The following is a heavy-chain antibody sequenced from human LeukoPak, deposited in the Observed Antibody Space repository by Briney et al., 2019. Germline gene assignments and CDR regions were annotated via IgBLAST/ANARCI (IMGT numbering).Heavy chain of an antibody. CDR1: GYSISNGYY. V-gene: IGHV4-38-2*02. CDR2: IYPSGST. CDR3: ARGRYYFDY. Sequence: PSETLSLTCTVSGYSISNGYYWGWIRQPPGTGLEWIGSIYPSGSTFYNPSLKSRVTISVDTSKNQFSLKLSSVTAADTAVYYCARGRYYFDYWGQGTLVTVSS. J-gene: IGHJ4*02.